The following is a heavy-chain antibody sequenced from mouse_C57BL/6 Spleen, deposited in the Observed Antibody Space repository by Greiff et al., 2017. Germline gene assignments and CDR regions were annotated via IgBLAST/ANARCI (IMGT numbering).Heavy chain of an antibody. D-gene: IGHD2-1*01. Sequence: DVMLVESGGGLVQPGGSMKLSCAASGFTFSDAWMDWVRQSPEKGLEWVAEIRNKANNHATYYAESVKGRFTISRDDSKSSVYLQMNSLRAEDTGIYYCTRPADYGNYFDYWGQGTTLTVSS. CDR1: GFTFSDAW. CDR2: IRNKANNHAT. V-gene: IGHV6-6*01. J-gene: IGHJ2*01. CDR3: TRPADYGNYFDY.